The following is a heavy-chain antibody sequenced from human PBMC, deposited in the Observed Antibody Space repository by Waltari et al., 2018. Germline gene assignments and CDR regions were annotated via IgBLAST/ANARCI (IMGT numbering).Heavy chain of an antibody. Sequence: EVQLVESGGGLVQPGGSLRLSCAASGFPFSSYAMSGVRQAPGKGLEWVSAISGSGGSTYYADSVKGRFTISRDNSKNTLYLQMNSLRAEDTAVYYCAKPSGGLGYYFDYWGQGTLVTVSS. J-gene: IGHJ4*02. CDR3: AKPSGGLGYYFDY. V-gene: IGHV3-23*04. CDR2: ISGSGGST. CDR1: GFPFSSYA. D-gene: IGHD6-19*01.